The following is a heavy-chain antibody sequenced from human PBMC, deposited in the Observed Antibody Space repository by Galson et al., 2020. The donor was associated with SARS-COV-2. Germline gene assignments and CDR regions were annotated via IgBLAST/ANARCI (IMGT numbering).Heavy chain of an antibody. D-gene: IGHD1-1*01. Sequence: SETLSLTCTVSGGSISSYYWSWIRQPPGKGLEWIGYIYYSGSTNYNPSLKSRVTISVDTSKNQFSLKLSSVTAADTAVYYCARGHGLERRYGMDVWGQGTTVTVSS. J-gene: IGHJ6*02. CDR2: IYYSGST. CDR1: GGSISSYY. V-gene: IGHV4-59*13. CDR3: ARGHGLERRYGMDV.